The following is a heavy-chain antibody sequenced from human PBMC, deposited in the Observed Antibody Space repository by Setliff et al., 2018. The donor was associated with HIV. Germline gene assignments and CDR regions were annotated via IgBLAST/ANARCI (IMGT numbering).Heavy chain of an antibody. CDR3: ARGEQLVDNWFDP. V-gene: IGHV4-39*07. CDR2: IYYSGST. Sequence: PSETLSLTCTVSGGSIRSSIYYWGWVRQPPGKGLEWIGSIYYSGSTYYNPSLQSRLTISVDTSRNQCSLKLNSVTAADTAVYYCARGEQLVDNWFDPWGQGTLVTVSS. J-gene: IGHJ5*02. D-gene: IGHD6-13*01. CDR1: GGSIRSSIYY.